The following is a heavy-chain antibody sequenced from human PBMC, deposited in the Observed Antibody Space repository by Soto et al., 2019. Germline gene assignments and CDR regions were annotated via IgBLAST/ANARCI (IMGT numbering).Heavy chain of an antibody. J-gene: IGHJ5*02. CDR2: ISYHGRNE. CDR3: ARDGDTSGHCSKFHS. Sequence: QVQLVESGGGVVQSGRSLRLSCAASGFTFTSYGMHWVRQAPGQGLEWVAVISYHGRNEYYADSVNGRFTISRDNSKDMVYRQMNSLRAEVMAVYYCARDGDTSGHCSKFHSWGRGTQVTVS. V-gene: IGHV3-33*01. CDR1: GFTFTSYG. D-gene: IGHD3-22*01.